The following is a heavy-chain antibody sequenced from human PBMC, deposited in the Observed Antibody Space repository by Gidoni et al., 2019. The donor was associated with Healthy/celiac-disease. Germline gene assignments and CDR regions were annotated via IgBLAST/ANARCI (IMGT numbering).Heavy chain of an antibody. CDR2: LNHSGST. V-gene: IGHV4-34*01. Sequence: QLQLQQWGAGLLKPSQTLSPTCAVHGGSFTGYYWSRIRQPPGKGLEWIGELNHSGSTNYHPSLKSRVTISVDTSKNQFSLKLSSVTAADTAVYYCARVSYCSGGSCYYAFDIWGQGTMVTVSS. D-gene: IGHD2-15*01. CDR1: GGSFTGYY. J-gene: IGHJ3*02. CDR3: ARVSYCSGGSCYYAFDI.